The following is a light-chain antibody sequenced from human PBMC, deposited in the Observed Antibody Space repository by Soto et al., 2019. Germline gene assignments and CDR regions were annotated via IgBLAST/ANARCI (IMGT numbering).Light chain of an antibody. CDR2: TTS. CDR1: QSVGRS. V-gene: IGKV3-20*01. CDR3: QQFGSSLP. J-gene: IGKJ4*01. Sequence: EIVLTQSPGTLSLSPGERATLSCRASQSVGRSLAWYQQKPGQAPRLLIYTTSNRATGIPDRFIGSGSGTDFTLTSSRLEPEDFAVYYCQQFGSSLPFGGGTKVEIK.